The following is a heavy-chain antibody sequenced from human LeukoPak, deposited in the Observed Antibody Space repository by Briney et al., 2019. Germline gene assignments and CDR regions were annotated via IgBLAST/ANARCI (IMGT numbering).Heavy chain of an antibody. CDR3: ARVAGSGSYYSATLDY. CDR2: IWYDGGDK. CDR1: GFTFSSYA. D-gene: IGHD3-10*01. Sequence: GGSLRLSCAASGFTFSSYAMHWVRQAPGKGLEWVAVIWYDGGDKYYADSVKGRFTLSRDNSKNTLYLQMNSLRAEDTAVYYCARVAGSGSYYSATLDYWGQGTLVTVSS. V-gene: IGHV3-33*01. J-gene: IGHJ4*02.